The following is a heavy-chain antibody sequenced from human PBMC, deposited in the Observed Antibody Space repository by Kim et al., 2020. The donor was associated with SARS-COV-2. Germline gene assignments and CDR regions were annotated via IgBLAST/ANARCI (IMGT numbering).Heavy chain of an antibody. CDR3: AARPGMAVAGLDF. D-gene: IGHD6-19*01. J-gene: IGHJ4*02. Sequence: SSQKFQVRVTVTRETSASTAYMELSSLRSDDAAVYYCAARPGMAVAGLDFWGQGTLVTVSS. V-gene: IGHV1-3*01.